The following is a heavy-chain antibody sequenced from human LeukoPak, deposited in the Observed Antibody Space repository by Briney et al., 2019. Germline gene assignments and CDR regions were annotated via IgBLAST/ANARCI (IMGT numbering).Heavy chain of an antibody. J-gene: IGHJ4*02. V-gene: IGHV3-7*03. CDR2: IKQDESEK. CDR1: GFTFSSHW. D-gene: IGHD5-18*01. Sequence: GGSLRLSCAASGFTFSSHWMSWVRQAPGKGLEWVANIKQDESEKYYVDSVKGRFTISRDNSKNTLYLQMNSLRAEDTAVYYCAKDSRGYSYGNFDYWGQGTLVTVSS. CDR3: AKDSRGYSYGNFDY.